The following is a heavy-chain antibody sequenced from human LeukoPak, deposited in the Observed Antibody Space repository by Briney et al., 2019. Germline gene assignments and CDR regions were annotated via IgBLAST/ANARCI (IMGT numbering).Heavy chain of an antibody. CDR2: ISSSSSYI. CDR1: GFTFSSYS. CDR3: ARLYYDFLSGAFDI. V-gene: IGHV3-21*01. D-gene: IGHD3-3*01. J-gene: IGHJ3*02. Sequence: KAGGSLRLXCAASGFTFSSYSMNWVRQAPGKGLEWVSSISSSSSYIYYADSVKGRFTISRDNAKNSLYLQMNSLRAEDTAVYYCARLYYDFLSGAFDIWGQGTMVTVSS.